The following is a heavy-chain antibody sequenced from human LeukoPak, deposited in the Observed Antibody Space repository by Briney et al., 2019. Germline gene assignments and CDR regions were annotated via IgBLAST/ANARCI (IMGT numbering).Heavy chain of an antibody. D-gene: IGHD3-10*01. CDR3: AKGFGHYYYMDV. CDR2: ISGSGGST. V-gene: IGHV3-23*01. Sequence: PGGSLRLSCAASGFTFSSYGMSWVRQAPGKGLEWVSAISGSGGSTYYADSVRGRFTISRDNSKNTLYLQMNSLRAEDTAVYYCAKGFGHYYYMDVWGKGTTVTVSS. J-gene: IGHJ6*03. CDR1: GFTFSSYG.